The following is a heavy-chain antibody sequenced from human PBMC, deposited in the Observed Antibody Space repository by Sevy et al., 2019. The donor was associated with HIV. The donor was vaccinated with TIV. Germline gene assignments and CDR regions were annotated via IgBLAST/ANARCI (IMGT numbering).Heavy chain of an antibody. D-gene: IGHD4-4*01. Sequence: ASVKDSCKASGYTFTSYGISWVRQAPGQGLEWMGWISAYNGNTNYAQKLQGRVTMTTDTSTSTAYMELRSLRSDDTAVYYCAREIKRSSYSNSYYGMDVWGQGTTVTVSS. V-gene: IGHV1-18*01. CDR2: ISAYNGNT. J-gene: IGHJ6*02. CDR3: AREIKRSSYSNSYYGMDV. CDR1: GYTFTSYG.